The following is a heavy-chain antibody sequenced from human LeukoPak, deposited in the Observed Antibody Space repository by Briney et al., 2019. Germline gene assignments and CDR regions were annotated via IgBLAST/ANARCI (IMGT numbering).Heavy chain of an antibody. CDR3: ARDEDSSSLDY. V-gene: IGHV4-4*07. CDR1: DGSISSYY. CDR2: IYTSGST. Sequence: SETLSLTCTVSDGSISSYYWSWIRQPAGKGLEWIGRIYTSGSTNYNPSLRSRVTMSVDASKNQFSLKLSSVTAADTAVYYCARDEDSSSLDYWGQGTLVTVSS. J-gene: IGHJ4*02. D-gene: IGHD6-13*01.